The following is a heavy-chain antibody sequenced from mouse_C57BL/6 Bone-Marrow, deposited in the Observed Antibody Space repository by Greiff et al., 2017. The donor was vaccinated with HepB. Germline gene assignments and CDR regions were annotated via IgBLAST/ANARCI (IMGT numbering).Heavy chain of an antibody. CDR3: ARHSNRYYYAMDY. Sequence: DVMLVESGGGLVQPGGSLKLSCAASGFTFSDYGMAWVRQAPRKGPEWVAFISNLAYSIYYADTVTGRFTISRENAKNTLYLEMSSLRSEDTAMYYCARHSNRYYYAMDYWGQGTSVTVSS. V-gene: IGHV5-15*01. J-gene: IGHJ4*01. D-gene: IGHD2-5*01. CDR1: GFTFSDYG. CDR2: ISNLAYSI.